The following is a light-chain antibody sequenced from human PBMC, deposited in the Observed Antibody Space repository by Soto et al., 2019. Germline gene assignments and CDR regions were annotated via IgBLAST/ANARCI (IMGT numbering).Light chain of an antibody. Sequence: ESVLTQSPGTLSLSPGERAILSCRASQSVTNNYLAWYQQKPGQAPRLLIYGASNRATGIPDRFSGSGSGTDFTLTISRLEPEDFAVYYCQPYNNWPLTFGGGTKVEIK. CDR2: GAS. CDR3: QPYNNWPLT. V-gene: IGKV3-20*01. J-gene: IGKJ4*01. CDR1: QSVTNNY.